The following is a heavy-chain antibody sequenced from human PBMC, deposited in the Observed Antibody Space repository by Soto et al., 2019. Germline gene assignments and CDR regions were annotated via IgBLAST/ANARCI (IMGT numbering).Heavy chain of an antibody. D-gene: IGHD1-7*01. CDR2: INGDGTRI. V-gene: IGHV3-74*01. J-gene: IGHJ4*02. CDR3: ARAGDWNYVQDF. Sequence: GGSLRLSWSASGFTFTNYRIHWVRQAPGKGLAWVARINGDGTRINYADPVKGRFTISRADARNTVFHQMNRLSTQDSAVYFCARAGDWNYVQDFCVEGTLVTVSS. CDR1: GFTFTNYR.